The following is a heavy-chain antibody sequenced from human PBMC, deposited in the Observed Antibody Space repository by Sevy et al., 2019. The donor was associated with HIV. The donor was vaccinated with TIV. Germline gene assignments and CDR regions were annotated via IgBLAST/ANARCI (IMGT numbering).Heavy chain of an antibody. Sequence: GGSLRLSCAASGFTFSDYYMSWIRQAPGKGLEWVSYISSSGSTIYYAYSVKGRFTISRDNAKNSLYLQMNSLRAEDTAVYYCARRSYDSAHSHAFDIWGQGTMVTVSS. CDR3: ARRSYDSAHSHAFDI. CDR1: GFTFSDYY. J-gene: IGHJ3*02. D-gene: IGHD3-22*01. CDR2: ISSSGSTI. V-gene: IGHV3-11*01.